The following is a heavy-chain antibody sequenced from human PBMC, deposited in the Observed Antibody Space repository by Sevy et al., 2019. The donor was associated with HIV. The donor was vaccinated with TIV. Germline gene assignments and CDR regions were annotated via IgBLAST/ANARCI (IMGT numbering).Heavy chain of an antibody. CDR2: VWYDGSDK. Sequence: GGSLRLSCAVSGFSFSSYGMHWVRQAPGEGLEWVALVWYDGSDKYYADSVKGRFTVSRDNSKNTQYLQMNSLRVEDTAVYFCARDSGLQLFRYWGQGTLVTVSS. CDR3: ARDSGLQLFRY. D-gene: IGHD1-1*01. V-gene: IGHV3-33*01. J-gene: IGHJ4*02. CDR1: GFSFSSYG.